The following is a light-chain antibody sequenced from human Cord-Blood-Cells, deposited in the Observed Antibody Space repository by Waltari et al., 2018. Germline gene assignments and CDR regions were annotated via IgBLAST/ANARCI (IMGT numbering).Light chain of an antibody. J-gene: IGKJ4*01. CDR3: QQYNNWPPLT. CDR2: GAS. CDR1: QSVSSN. V-gene: IGKV3-15*01. Sequence: EIVMTQSPATLSVSPGERATLSCRASQSVSSNLAWYQQKPGHAPRLLIYGASTRATGIPASFSCSGSGTEFTLTISSLQSEDFAVYYCQQYNNWPPLTFGGGTKVEIK.